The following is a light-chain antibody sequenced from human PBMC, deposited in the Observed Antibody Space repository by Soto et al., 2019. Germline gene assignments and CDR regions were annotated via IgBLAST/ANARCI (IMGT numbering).Light chain of an antibody. J-gene: IGKJ3*01. CDR3: QQFNNYLFT. V-gene: IGKV1D-13*01. CDR1: QGISSA. Sequence: AIQLTQSPSSLSASVGDRVTITCRASQGISSALAWYQQKPGKAPKLLIYDASSLESGVPSRFSVSGSGTDFTLTISSLQPEDFATYYCQQFNNYLFTFGPGTKVDIK. CDR2: DAS.